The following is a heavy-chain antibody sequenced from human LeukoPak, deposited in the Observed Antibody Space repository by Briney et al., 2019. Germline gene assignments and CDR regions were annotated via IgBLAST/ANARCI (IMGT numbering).Heavy chain of an antibody. D-gene: IGHD3-10*01. V-gene: IGHV1-8*02. CDR3: ARAGSGIMVRGVS. J-gene: IGHJ5*02. CDR2: MNPNSGNT. CDR1: GGTFSSYA. Sequence: ASVKVSCKASGGTFSSYAISWVRQATGQGLEWMGWMNPNSGNTGYAQKFQGRVTVTRNTSISTAYMELSSLRSEDTAVYYCARAGSGIMVRGVSWGQGTLVTVSS.